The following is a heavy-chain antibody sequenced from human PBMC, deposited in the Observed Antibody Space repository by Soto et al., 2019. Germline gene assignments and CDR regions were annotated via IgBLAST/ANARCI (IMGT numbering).Heavy chain of an antibody. CDR2: IDPNSGAT. Sequence: QVYLVQSGAEVRRPGASVKVSCTAFGYFLTGYSLHWVRQAPGQGLEWLGWIDPNSGATNSAEKFHGRVPMTRDTSISAAYLELSSLRSDDTAIYYCARGYGSSPNMELRFGMDVWGQGTTISVSS. CDR3: ARGYGSSPNMELRFGMDV. J-gene: IGHJ6*02. CDR1: GYFLTGYS. D-gene: IGHD5-18*01. V-gene: IGHV1-2*02.